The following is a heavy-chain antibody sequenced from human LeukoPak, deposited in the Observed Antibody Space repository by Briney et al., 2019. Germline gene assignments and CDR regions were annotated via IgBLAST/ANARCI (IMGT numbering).Heavy chain of an antibody. CDR3: ARSRERITLYYFDY. V-gene: IGHV3-21*01. J-gene: IGHJ4*02. CDR2: ISSSSSYI. D-gene: IGHD3-3*01. Sequence: PGGSLRLSCAASGFTFRSYSMNWVRQAPGKGLEWVSSISSSSSYIYYADSVKGRFTISRDNARNSLYLQMNSLRAEDTAVYYCARSRERITLYYFDYWGQGTLVTVSS. CDR1: GFTFRSYS.